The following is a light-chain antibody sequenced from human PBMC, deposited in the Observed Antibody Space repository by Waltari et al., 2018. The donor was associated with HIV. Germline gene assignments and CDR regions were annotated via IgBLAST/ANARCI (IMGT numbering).Light chain of an antibody. CDR2: GAS. J-gene: IGKJ4*01. V-gene: IGKV1-8*01. CDR3: QQYHTNPLT. Sequence: AIRMTQSPSSFSASTGDRVTITCRASQPIGSSLVWYQQKPGEAPYLLVYGASTLQSGVPSRFSGSGSGTDFTLTITCLQVEDFATYFCQQYHTNPLTFGGGSKVEI. CDR1: QPIGSS.